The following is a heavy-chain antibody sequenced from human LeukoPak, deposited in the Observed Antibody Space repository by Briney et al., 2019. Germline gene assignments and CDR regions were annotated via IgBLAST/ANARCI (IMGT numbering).Heavy chain of an antibody. CDR3: ARLDVDRYYYYGMDV. J-gene: IGHJ6*02. CDR2: ISYDGSNK. D-gene: IGHD5-24*01. V-gene: IGHV3-30*03. Sequence: GALRLSCAASGFTFSSYGMHWVRQAPGKGLERVAVISYDGSNKYYADSVKGRFTISRDNSKNTLYLQMNSLRAEDTAVYYCARLDVDRYYYYGMDVWGQGTTVTVSS. CDR1: GFTFSSYG.